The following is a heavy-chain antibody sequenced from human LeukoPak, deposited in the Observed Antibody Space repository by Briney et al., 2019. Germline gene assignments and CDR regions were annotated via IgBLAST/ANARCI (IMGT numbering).Heavy chain of an antibody. J-gene: IGHJ4*02. CDR2: ISGSGGST. Sequence: GGSLRLSCAASGFTFSSYGMSWVRQAPGKGLEWVSAISGSGGSTYYADSVKGRFTISRDNSKNTLYLQMNSLRAEDTAVYYCAKVGGSGRYYFDYWGQGTLVTVSS. CDR3: AKVGGSGRYYFDY. CDR1: GFTFSSYG. D-gene: IGHD3-10*01. V-gene: IGHV3-23*01.